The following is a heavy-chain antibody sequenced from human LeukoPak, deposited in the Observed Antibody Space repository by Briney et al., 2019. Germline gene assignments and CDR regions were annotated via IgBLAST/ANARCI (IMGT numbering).Heavy chain of an antibody. J-gene: IGHJ4*02. D-gene: IGHD4-17*01. CDR1: SGSISTRNW. Sequence: SETLSLTCAVTSGSISTRNWWGWVRQPPGKGLGWIGEIYHSGSANYNPSLKKRVTMSVDKSKNQFSMILRSVTAADTAMYYCARGLMEDYGVFDFWDQGILVTVSS. CDR2: IYHSGSA. CDR3: ARGLMEDYGVFDF. V-gene: IGHV4-4*02.